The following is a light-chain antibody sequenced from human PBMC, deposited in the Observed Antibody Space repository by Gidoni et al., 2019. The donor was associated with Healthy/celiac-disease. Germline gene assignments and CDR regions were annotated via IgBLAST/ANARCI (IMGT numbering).Light chain of an antibody. V-gene: IGKV3-20*01. Sequence: TRSLSPGERATLSGRASQSVSSSYLAWYQQKPGQAPRLLIYGASSRATGIPDRFSGSGSGTDFTLTISRLEPEDFAVYYCQQYGSSPLTFGGGTKVEIK. CDR1: QSVSSSY. CDR2: GAS. CDR3: QQYGSSPLT. J-gene: IGKJ4*01.